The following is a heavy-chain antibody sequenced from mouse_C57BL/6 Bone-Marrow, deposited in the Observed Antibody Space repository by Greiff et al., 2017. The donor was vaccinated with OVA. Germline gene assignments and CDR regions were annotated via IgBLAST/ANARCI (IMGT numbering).Heavy chain of an antibody. V-gene: IGHV1-69*01. CDR3: AREWYYASFAY. J-gene: IGHJ3*01. CDR1: GYTFTSYW. D-gene: IGHD1-1*01. CDR2: IDPSDSYT. Sequence: QVQLQQPGAELVMPGASVKLSCKASGYTFTSYWMHWVKQRPGQGLEWIGEIDPSDSYTNYNQKFKGKSTLTVDKSSSTAYMQLSSLTSEDSAVYYCAREWYYASFAYWGQGTLVTVSS.